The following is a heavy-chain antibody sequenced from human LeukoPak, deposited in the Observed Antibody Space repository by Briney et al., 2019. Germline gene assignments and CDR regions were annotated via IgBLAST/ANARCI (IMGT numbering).Heavy chain of an antibody. V-gene: IGHV3-30-3*01. CDR3: ARDRGERHLGELSLWRWYFDY. J-gene: IGHJ4*02. Sequence: PGGSLRLSCAASGFTFSSYAMHWVRQAPGKGLEWVAVISYDGSNKYYADSVKGRFTISRDNSKNTLYLQMNSLRAEDTAVYYCARDRGERHLGELSLWRWYFDYWGQGTLVTVSS. CDR1: GFTFSSYA. CDR2: ISYDGSNK. D-gene: IGHD3-16*02.